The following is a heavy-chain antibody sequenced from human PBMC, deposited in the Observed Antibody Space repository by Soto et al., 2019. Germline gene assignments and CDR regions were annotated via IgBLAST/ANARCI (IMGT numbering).Heavy chain of an antibody. Sequence: SXTLSLTCTVSGGSISSGGYYWSWIRQQPGKGLEWIGYIYYSGSTYYNPSLKSRVTISVDTSKNQFSLKLSSVTAADTAVYYCARERTWFGELLYGMDVWGQGTTVTVSS. CDR2: IYYSGST. V-gene: IGHV4-31*03. D-gene: IGHD3-10*01. J-gene: IGHJ6*02. CDR1: GGSISSGGYY. CDR3: ARERTWFGELLYGMDV.